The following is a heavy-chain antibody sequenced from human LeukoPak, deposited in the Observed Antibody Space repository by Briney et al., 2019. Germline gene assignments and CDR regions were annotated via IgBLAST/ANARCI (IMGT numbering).Heavy chain of an antibody. J-gene: IGHJ2*01. CDR1: GLTLSPYS. D-gene: IGHD3-22*01. CDR2: ISSSASTI. Sequence: PGGSLRLSCAASGLTLSPYSMNWVRQAPGKGLEWVSYISSSASTIYYAGSVKGRFIISRDRGKNSLYLQMNSLTAEDTAIYYCAIDPRLYDTSWNWYFDLWGRGTLVTVSS. CDR3: AIDPRLYDTSWNWYFDL. V-gene: IGHV3-48*01.